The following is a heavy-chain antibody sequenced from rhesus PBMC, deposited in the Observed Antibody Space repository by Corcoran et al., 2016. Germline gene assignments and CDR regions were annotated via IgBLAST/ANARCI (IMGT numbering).Heavy chain of an antibody. CDR2: INGNSGTP. CDR1: GASISSYW. J-gene: IGHJ4*01. V-gene: IGHV4-80*01. Sequence: QVQLQESGPGLVKPSETLSLTCAVSGASISSYWWSWLRQPPGKGLEWIGEINGNSGTPNNNTPLRSRVTISKAGSKPQSSLKRGPVTAAATAVYYCASSGYGSGGVYWGQGVLVTVSS. D-gene: IGHD4-4*01. CDR3: ASSGYGSGGVY.